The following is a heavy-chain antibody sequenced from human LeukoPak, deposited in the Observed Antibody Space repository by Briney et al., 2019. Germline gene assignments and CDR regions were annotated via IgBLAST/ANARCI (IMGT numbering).Heavy chain of an antibody. J-gene: IGHJ1*01. CDR2: ISVNNGGT. V-gene: IGHV1-18*01. D-gene: IGHD2-2*01. CDR1: GYTFTTYS. Sequence: ASVKVSCKASGYTFTTYSLAWGRQAPGQSLEWMGWISVNNGGTNYAQSFQDRVTLTRDTSTNTAYVELRSLRSDDTAIIYCATATQPRGYFLHWGQGTLVTVSS. CDR3: ATATQPRGYFLH.